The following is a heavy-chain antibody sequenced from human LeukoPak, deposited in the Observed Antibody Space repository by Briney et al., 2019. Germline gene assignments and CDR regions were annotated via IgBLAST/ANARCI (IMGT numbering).Heavy chain of an antibody. D-gene: IGHD1-7*01. V-gene: IGHV3-7*03. CDR2: INQDGTEK. Sequence: PGGSLRLSCAASGFTFSSYWMSWVRQAPGEGLEWVAKINQDGTEKAYVDSVRGRFTISIHNTKNSLFLQMNSLRAEDTAVYYCAKGLLELHPPFDYWGQGTLVTVSS. CDR3: AKGLLELHPPFDY. J-gene: IGHJ4*02. CDR1: GFTFSSYW.